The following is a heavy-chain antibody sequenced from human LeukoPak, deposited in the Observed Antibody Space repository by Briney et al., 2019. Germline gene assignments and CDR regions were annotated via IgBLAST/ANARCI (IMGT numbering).Heavy chain of an antibody. Sequence: SQTLSLTCAISGDSVSSNSDAWNWIRQSPSRGLEWLGRTFYRSKWYHEYVESVKSRIVINPDTSKNQFSLQLISVTPEDTAVYYCVRYFYCSPGGCGFDSWGQGTLVSVSS. CDR2: TFYRSKWYH. CDR1: GDSVSSNSDA. J-gene: IGHJ4*02. V-gene: IGHV6-1*01. CDR3: VRYFYCSPGGCGFDS. D-gene: IGHD2-15*01.